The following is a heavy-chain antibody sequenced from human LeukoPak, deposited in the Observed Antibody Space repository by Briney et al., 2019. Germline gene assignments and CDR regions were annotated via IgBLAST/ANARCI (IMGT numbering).Heavy chain of an antibody. D-gene: IGHD3-22*01. CDR2: IYYSGST. V-gene: IGHV4-59*01. J-gene: IGHJ4*02. Sequence: PSETLSLTCTVSGGSISSYYWSWIRQPPGKGLEWIGYIYYSGSTNYHPSLKSRVTISVDTSKNQFSLKLSSVTAADTAVYYCARGDYYDSSGYYAYFDYWGQGTLVTVSS. CDR3: ARGDYYDSSGYYAYFDY. CDR1: GGSISSYY.